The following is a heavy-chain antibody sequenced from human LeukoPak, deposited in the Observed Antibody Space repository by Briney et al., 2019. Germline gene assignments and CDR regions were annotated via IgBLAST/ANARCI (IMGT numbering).Heavy chain of an antibody. J-gene: IGHJ4*02. CDR3: ARPVYDFWSGYYFLYY. D-gene: IGHD3-3*01. CDR2: IKQEGSEK. CDR1: GFTYSRYW. Sequence: GGSLRLSCAASGFTYSRYWMRWVRQARGKGGEGVANIKQEGSEKYYVDSVKGRFTISRHNATNSLYLQMNSLRAEDTSVYYCARPVYDFWSGYYFLYYWGQGTLVTVSS. V-gene: IGHV3-7*01.